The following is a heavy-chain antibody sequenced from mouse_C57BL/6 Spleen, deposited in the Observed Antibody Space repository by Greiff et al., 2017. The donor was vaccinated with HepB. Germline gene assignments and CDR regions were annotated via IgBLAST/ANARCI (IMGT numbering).Heavy chain of an antibody. Sequence: EVQRVESGPELVKPGASVKIPCKASGYTFTDYNMDWVKQSHGKSLEWIGDINPNNGGTIYNQKFKGKATLTVDKSSSTAYMELRSLTSEDTAVYYCARSKTAQAIYAMDYWGQGTSVTVSS. CDR1: GYTFTDYN. J-gene: IGHJ4*01. V-gene: IGHV1-18*01. CDR2: INPNNGGT. D-gene: IGHD3-2*02. CDR3: ARSKTAQAIYAMDY.